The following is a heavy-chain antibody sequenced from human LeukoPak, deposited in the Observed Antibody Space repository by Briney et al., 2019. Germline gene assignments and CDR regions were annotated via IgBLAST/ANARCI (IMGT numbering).Heavy chain of an antibody. CDR1: GGSISSGSYY. J-gene: IGHJ3*02. V-gene: IGHV4-61*01. Sequence: PSQTLSLTCTVSGGSISSGSYYWSWIRQPPGKGLEWIGFIYYNGSTNYNPSLKSRVTISVDTSKNQFSLKLSSVTAADTAVYYCARERLGDAFDIWGQGTMVTVSS. CDR3: ARERLGDAFDI. D-gene: IGHD3-16*01. CDR2: IYYNGST.